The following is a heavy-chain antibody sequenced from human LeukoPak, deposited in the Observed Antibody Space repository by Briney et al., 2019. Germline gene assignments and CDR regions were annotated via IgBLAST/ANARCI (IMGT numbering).Heavy chain of an antibody. CDR1: GFTFNDYA. J-gene: IGHJ4*02. CDR3: ARDFFPIVDSTWYEIGY. Sequence: VGSLRLSCAASGFTFNDYAMYWVRQTPGKGLEWVALISYDGYDKSYADSVRGRFTISRDNSKNTLYLQMDSLRSEDTAVYYCARDFFPIVDSTWYEIGYWGQGTLVTVSS. D-gene: IGHD6-13*01. V-gene: IGHV3-30-3*01. CDR2: ISYDGYDK.